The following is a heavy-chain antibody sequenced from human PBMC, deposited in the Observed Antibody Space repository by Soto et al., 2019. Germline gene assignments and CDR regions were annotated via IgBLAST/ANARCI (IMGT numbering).Heavy chain of an antibody. J-gene: IGHJ4*02. CDR3: ANYRWGETTVMSIK. V-gene: IGHV3-23*01. CDR2: ISEGGDRT. Sequence: EVQLLESGGDLVQPGGSLRLSCVGSGFTFRDHPMNWVRQAPGKGLEWVSAISEGGDRTYYADSVLGRLSISRDNSKNTLYLQMSSLRAEDTAMYYCANYRWGETTVMSIKWGQGTLVTVSS. D-gene: IGHD4-4*01. CDR1: GFTFRDHP.